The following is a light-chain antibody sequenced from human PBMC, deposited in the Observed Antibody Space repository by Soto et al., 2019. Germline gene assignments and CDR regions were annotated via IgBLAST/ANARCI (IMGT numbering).Light chain of an antibody. J-gene: IGKJ1*01. CDR1: QSVSSN. CDR2: GAS. Sequence: EIVMTQSPATLSVSPGERATLSCRASQSVSSNLAWYQQKPGQAPRLLIYGASTRATGIPARFSGSGSGTESGLSISSLQSEDFAVYYCQQYNNWPRTFGQGTKVEIK. CDR3: QQYNNWPRT. V-gene: IGKV3-15*01.